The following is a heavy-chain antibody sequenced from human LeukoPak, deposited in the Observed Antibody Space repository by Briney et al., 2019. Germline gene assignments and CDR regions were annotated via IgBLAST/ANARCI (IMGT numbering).Heavy chain of an antibody. CDR2: IGSSGTTI. J-gene: IGHJ4*02. V-gene: IGHV3-48*03. D-gene: IGHD6-19*01. CDR1: GFPFSIYE. Sequence: PGGSLRLSCAVSGFPFSIYEMNWVRQAPGKGLEWVSNIGSSGTTIYYADSVKGRFSISRDNAKSSLYLQMNSLRVEDTAVYYCALLAVASDFDYWGQGALVTDSS. CDR3: ALLAVASDFDY.